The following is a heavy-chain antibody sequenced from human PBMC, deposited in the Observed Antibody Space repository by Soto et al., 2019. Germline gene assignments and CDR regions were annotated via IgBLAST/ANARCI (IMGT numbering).Heavy chain of an antibody. CDR1: GFTFSSYW. V-gene: IGHV3-7*01. CDR2: IKQDGSEK. J-gene: IGHJ1*01. CDR3: ARLEYSSGWYGYFQH. D-gene: IGHD6-19*01. Sequence: GGSLRLSCAASGFTFSSYWMSWVRQAPGKGLEWVANIKQDGSEKYYVDSVKGRFTISRDNAKNSLYLQMNSLRAEDTAVYYCARLEYSSGWYGYFQHWGQGTLVTVSS.